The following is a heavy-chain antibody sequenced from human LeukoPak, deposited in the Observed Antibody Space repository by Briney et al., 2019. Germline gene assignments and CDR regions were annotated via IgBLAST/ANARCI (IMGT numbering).Heavy chain of an antibody. V-gene: IGHV4-4*07. Sequence: SETLSLTCTVSGGSISSYYWSWIRQPAGKGLEWIGRIYTSGSTNYNPSLKSRVTMSVDTSKNQFSLKLSSVTAADTAVYCARARAFPGIWFDPWGQGTLVTVSS. CDR3: ARARAFPGIWFDP. J-gene: IGHJ5*02. D-gene: IGHD3-10*01. CDR1: GGSISSYY. CDR2: IYTSGST.